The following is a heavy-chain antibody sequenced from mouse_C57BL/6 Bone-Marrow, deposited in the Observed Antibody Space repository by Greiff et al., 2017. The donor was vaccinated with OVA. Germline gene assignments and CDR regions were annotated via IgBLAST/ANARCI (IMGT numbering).Heavy chain of an antibody. D-gene: IGHD1-1*01. J-gene: IGHJ4*01. Sequence: VNLVESGPGLVQPSQSLSITCTVSGFSLTSYGVHWVRQSPGKGLEWLGVIWSGGSTDYNAAFISRLSISKDNSKSQVFFKMNSLQADDTAIYYCASFTTVVATGMDYWGQGTSVTVSS. CDR1: GFSLTSYG. V-gene: IGHV2-2*01. CDR2: IWSGGST. CDR3: ASFTTVVATGMDY.